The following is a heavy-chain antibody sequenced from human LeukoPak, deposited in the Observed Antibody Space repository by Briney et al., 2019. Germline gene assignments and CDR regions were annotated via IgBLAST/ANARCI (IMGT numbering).Heavy chain of an antibody. Sequence: SETLSLTCSVSGGSISSSTYYWSWIRQPPGKGLEWIGEINHSGSTNYNPSLKSRVTISVDTSKNQFSLKLSSVTAADTAVYYCAGSTVTTGMDVWGQGTTVTVSS. D-gene: IGHD4-11*01. CDR1: GGSISSSTYY. V-gene: IGHV4-39*07. CDR3: AGSTVTTGMDV. J-gene: IGHJ6*02. CDR2: INHSGST.